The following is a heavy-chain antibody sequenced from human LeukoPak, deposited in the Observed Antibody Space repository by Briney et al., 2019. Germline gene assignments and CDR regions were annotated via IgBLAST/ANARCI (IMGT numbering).Heavy chain of an antibody. CDR2: ISSSGSTI. CDR1: GFTFSSYA. CDR3: ARDLGLSLYRRFDP. J-gene: IGHJ5*02. V-gene: IGHV3-48*03. D-gene: IGHD2-2*02. Sequence: GGSLRLSCAASGFTFSSYAMSWVRQAPGKGLEWVSYISSSGSTIYYADSVKGRFTISRDNAKNSLYLQMNSLRAEDTAVYYCARDLGLSLYRRFDPWGQGTLVTVSS.